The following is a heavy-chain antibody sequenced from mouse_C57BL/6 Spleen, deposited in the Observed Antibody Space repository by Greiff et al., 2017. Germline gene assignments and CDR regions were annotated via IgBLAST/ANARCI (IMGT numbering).Heavy chain of an antibody. V-gene: IGHV1-15*01. Sequence: QVHVKQSGAELVRPGASVTLSCKASGYTFTDYEMHWVKQTPVHGLEWIGAIDPETGGTAYNQKFKGKAILTADKSSSTAYMELRSLTSEDSAVYYCTGGNYGYDSWFAYWGQGTLVTVSA. CDR3: TGGNYGYDSWFAY. CDR1: GYTFTDYE. J-gene: IGHJ3*01. CDR2: IDPETGGT. D-gene: IGHD2-2*01.